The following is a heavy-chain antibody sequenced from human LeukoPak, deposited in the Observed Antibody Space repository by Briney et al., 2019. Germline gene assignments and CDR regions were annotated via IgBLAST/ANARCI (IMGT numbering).Heavy chain of an antibody. CDR2: VFHTGST. Sequence: SETLSLTCTVSGGSIDTYYWNWIRQPPGKGLEWIGYVFHTGSTNYNPSLKSRVTISVDTSKNQFSLKLSSVTAADTAVYYCARQTGSGLFILPGGQVTLVTVSS. CDR3: ARQTGSGLFILP. V-gene: IGHV4-59*08. CDR1: GGSIDTYY. D-gene: IGHD3/OR15-3a*01. J-gene: IGHJ4*02.